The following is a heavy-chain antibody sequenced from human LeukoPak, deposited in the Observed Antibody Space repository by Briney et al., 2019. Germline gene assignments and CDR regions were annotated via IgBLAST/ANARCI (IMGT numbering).Heavy chain of an antibody. V-gene: IGHV3-23*01. CDR2: ISGNAATT. CDR1: GFSFSSYA. Sequence: GGTLRLSCAASGFSFSSYAMSWVRQAPGKGLEWVSSISGNAATTYYADSVKGRFTISRDQSKNTVYLQMNILRDEDTAVYYCGRGRLYGSGTYYAFDYWGRGTLVTVSS. J-gene: IGHJ4*02. D-gene: IGHD3-10*01. CDR3: GRGRLYGSGTYYAFDY.